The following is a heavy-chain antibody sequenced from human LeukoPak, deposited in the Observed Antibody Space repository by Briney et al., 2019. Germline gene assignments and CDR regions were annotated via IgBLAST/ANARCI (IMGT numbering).Heavy chain of an antibody. CDR2: IRSKANSYAT. CDR1: GFTFSGSA. D-gene: IGHD3-9*01. Sequence: GGSLRLSYAASGFTFSGSAMHWVRQASGKGLGWVGRIRSKANSYATAYAASVKGRFTISRDDSKNTAYLQMNSLKTEDTAVYYCTSTKPNYDILTGSAYYYYGMDVWGKGTTVTVSS. CDR3: TSTKPNYDILTGSAYYYYGMDV. V-gene: IGHV3-73*01. J-gene: IGHJ6*04.